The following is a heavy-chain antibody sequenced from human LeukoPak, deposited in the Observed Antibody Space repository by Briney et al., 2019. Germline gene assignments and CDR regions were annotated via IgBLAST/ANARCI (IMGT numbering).Heavy chain of an antibody. V-gene: IGHV4-61*02. Sequence: SETLSLTCTVSGGSISSGNYYWNWIRQPAGKGLEWIGRIFASGSTNYNASLKSRITISGDTSKNHFSLILTSVTAADTAVYYCARGMKDYTSSIGYWGQGTLVTVCS. CDR1: GGSISSGNYY. D-gene: IGHD2-2*02. CDR2: IFASGST. J-gene: IGHJ4*02. CDR3: ARGMKDYTSSIGY.